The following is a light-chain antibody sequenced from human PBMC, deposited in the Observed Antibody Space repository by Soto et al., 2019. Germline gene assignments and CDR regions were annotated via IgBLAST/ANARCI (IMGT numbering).Light chain of an antibody. Sequence: DIVMTQSPLSLPVTPGEPASISCRSSQSLLHSNGYNYLDWYLQKPGQSPQLLIYLGSNRASGVXDXXRGSGSGADFTLKISRVEAEDVGVYYCMQALQTPPTLGQGTKLQIK. CDR3: MQALQTPPT. CDR1: QSLLHSNGYNY. V-gene: IGKV2-28*01. J-gene: IGKJ2*01. CDR2: LGS.